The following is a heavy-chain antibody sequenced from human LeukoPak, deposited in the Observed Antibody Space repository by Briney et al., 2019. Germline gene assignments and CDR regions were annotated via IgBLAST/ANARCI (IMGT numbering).Heavy chain of an antibody. CDR1: GGSISSSSYY. V-gene: IGHV4-39*07. D-gene: IGHD1-7*01. J-gene: IGHJ6*03. Sequence: PSETLSLTCTVSGGSISSSSYYWGWIRQPPGKGLEWIGSIYYSGSTYYNPSLKSRVTISLDRSKNQFSLKLSSVTAADTAVYYCARGSAGTEDYYYYYYLDVWGKGTTVTVSS. CDR2: IYYSGST. CDR3: ARGSAGTEDYYYYYYLDV.